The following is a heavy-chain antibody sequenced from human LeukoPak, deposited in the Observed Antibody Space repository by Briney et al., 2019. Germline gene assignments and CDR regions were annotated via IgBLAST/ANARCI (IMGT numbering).Heavy chain of an antibody. Sequence: GGSLRLSCTASGFTFSYYGMHWVRQPPGKGLEWVAVFSYDGSNKYYADSVMGRFTISRDNSKNTLYLQMNSLRAEDTAVYYCARPRGAAAGTFGFDPWGQGTLVTVSS. CDR3: ARPRGAAAGTFGFDP. CDR2: FSYDGSNK. J-gene: IGHJ5*02. V-gene: IGHV3-30*03. CDR1: GFTFSYYG. D-gene: IGHD6-13*01.